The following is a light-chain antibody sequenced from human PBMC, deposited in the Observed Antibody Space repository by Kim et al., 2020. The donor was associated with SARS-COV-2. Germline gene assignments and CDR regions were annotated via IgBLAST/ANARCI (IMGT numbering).Light chain of an antibody. CDR3: GSYTSSSTLV. CDR1: SSCIGCYNY. V-gene: IGLV2-14*04. Sequence: TISGTAASSCIGCYNYVSWYQQPPGNSPKLMIYDVSKRPSGVSSRFSGSKSGNTASLTISGLQAEDEAVYYCGSYTSSSTLVFGGGTKLTVL. CDR2: DVS. J-gene: IGLJ3*02.